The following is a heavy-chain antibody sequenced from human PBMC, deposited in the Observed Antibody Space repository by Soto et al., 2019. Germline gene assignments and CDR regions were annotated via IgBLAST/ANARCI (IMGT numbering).Heavy chain of an antibody. CDR2: IYPGASDT. V-gene: IGHV5-51*01. D-gene: IGHD1-20*01. CDR1: GYSFTSYW. CDR3: ARREDGITPFDY. J-gene: IGHJ4*02. Sequence: GESLKISWKGSGYSFTSYWIGWVRQMPRKGLEWMGIIYPGASDTRYSPSFQGQVTISAAKSISTAYLQWSSLKPSAPALYYCARREDGITPFDYWGQGTLVTASP.